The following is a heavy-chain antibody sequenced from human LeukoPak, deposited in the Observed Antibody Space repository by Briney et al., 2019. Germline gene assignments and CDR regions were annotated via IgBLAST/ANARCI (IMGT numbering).Heavy chain of an antibody. J-gene: IGHJ6*02. CDR3: AKDPYGEAGHYYYGMDV. Sequence: GGSLRLSCAASGFTSSSYGMHWVRQAPGKGLEWVAVISYDGSNKYYADSVKGRFTISRDNSKNTLYLQMNSLRAEDTAVYYCAKDPYGEAGHYYYGMDVWGQGTTVTVSS. CDR1: GFTSSSYG. CDR2: ISYDGSNK. V-gene: IGHV3-30*18. D-gene: IGHD3-10*01.